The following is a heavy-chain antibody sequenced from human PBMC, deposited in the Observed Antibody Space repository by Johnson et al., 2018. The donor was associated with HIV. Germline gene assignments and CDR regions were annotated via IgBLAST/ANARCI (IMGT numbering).Heavy chain of an antibody. CDR1: GFTFSSYA. J-gene: IGHJ3*01. CDR2: ISYDGSNK. D-gene: IGHD6-13*01. Sequence: QVLLVESGGGVVQPGRSLRLSCAASGFTFSSYAMHWVRQAPGKGLEWVAVISYDGSNKYYADSVKGRFTISRVNSKNTLYVHMKSLSPEDTAVYYCVRRQYISTWQDAFDVWGQGTTVTVSS. V-gene: IGHV3-30*04. CDR3: VRRQYISTWQDAFDV.